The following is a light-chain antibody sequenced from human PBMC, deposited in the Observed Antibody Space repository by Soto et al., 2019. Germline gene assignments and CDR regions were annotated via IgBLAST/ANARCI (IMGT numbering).Light chain of an antibody. CDR3: QHYNSHSWT. V-gene: IGKV1-5*03. CDR1: QSISVC. J-gene: IGKJ1*01. Sequence: DIPMTQSPSTLSASVGDRVTITCRASQSISVCLAWYQQKPGKAPNLLIYKASILQSGVPSRFSGSGSGTEFTLTISVLQPDDFATYYCQHYNSHSWTFGQGTKVEIK. CDR2: KAS.